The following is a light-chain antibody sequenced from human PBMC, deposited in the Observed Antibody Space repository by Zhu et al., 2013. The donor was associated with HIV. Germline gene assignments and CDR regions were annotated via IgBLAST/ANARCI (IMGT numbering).Light chain of an antibody. CDR1: QSVSSL. CDR3: QQYDEWTSLT. CDR2: GAS. J-gene: IGKJ4*01. V-gene: IGKV3-15*01. Sequence: KVMTQSPATLSVSPGERATLSCRASQSVSSLLAWYQQKPGQAPRLLIYGASTRATGIPARFSGSGSGTEFTLTISSLQSEDSAVYYCQQYDEWTSLTFGGGTKVEI.